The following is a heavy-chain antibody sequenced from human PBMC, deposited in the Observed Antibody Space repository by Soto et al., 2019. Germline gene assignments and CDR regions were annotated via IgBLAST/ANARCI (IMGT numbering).Heavy chain of an antibody. D-gene: IGHD3-3*01. J-gene: IGHJ3*02. CDR1: GYPVTAYY. V-gene: IGHV1-2*02. CDR3: ARGGGVGVAGSAAFDM. Sequence: QLHLVQSGAVVKKPGASVTVSCSASGYPVTAYYMHWVRQAPGRGLEWMGGINPATGAAKYTQTFQGRVTMDRDTSTSTGFMELGGMTSADTSVFYCARGGGVGVAGSAAFDMWGQGTLVTVSS. CDR2: INPATGAA.